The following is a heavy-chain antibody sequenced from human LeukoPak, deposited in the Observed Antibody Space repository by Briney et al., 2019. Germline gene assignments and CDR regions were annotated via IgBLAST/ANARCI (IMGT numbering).Heavy chain of an antibody. CDR3: AKDGAPWSSSWYDY. V-gene: IGHV3-21*04. J-gene: IGHJ4*02. D-gene: IGHD6-13*01. CDR1: GFTLSSYS. Sequence: GGSLRLSCAASGFTLSSYSMNWVRQAPGKGLEWVSSISSSSSYIYYADSVKGRFTISRDNSKNTLYLQMNGLRAEDTAVYYCAKDGAPWSSSWYDYWGQGTLVTVSS. CDR2: ISSSSSYI.